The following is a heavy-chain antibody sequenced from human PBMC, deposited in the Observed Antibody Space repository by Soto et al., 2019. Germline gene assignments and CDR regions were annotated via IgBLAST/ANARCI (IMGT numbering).Heavy chain of an antibody. J-gene: IGHJ4*02. V-gene: IGHV3-21*01. CDR3: ASGNSLRY. CDR1: GFTFSDSI. D-gene: IGHD2-21*01. CDR2: ISSTSGFI. Sequence: GGSLRLSCAASGFTFSDSIMNWVRQAPGKGLGWLSSISSTSGFIYYADSVKGRFTISRDNAKNSLFLQMNSLRVDDTAVYYCASGNSLRYWGQGTLVTVSS.